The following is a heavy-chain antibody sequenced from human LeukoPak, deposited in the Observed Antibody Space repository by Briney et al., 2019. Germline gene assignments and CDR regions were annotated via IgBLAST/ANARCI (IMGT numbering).Heavy chain of an antibody. V-gene: IGHV3-7*03. Sequence: GGSLRLSCAASGFTFYSDWMTWVRQAPGKGLEWVANINPDGSQKYYVDSVKGRFTISRDNAENSLSLQMNSLRAEDTALYYCARHDCTSANCPLDYWGQGTLVAVSS. CDR1: GFTFYSDW. D-gene: IGHD2-2*01. CDR2: INPDGSQK. CDR3: ARHDCTSANCPLDY. J-gene: IGHJ4*02.